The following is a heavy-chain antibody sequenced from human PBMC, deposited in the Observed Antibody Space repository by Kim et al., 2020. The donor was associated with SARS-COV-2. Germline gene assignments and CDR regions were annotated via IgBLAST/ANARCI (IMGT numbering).Heavy chain of an antibody. CDR3: ARHFPAASRLHLGTWFYP. V-gene: IGHV1-18*01. CDR1: GYNFNQYV. Sequence: ASVKVSCRASGYNFNQYVISWVRQAPGQGLEWMGWISTYNGDTNYAQKFQGRITMTNDASTNTAYMELRSLRSDDTAVYFCARHFPAASRLHLGTWFYPWGQGTLVTVSS. D-gene: IGHD3-3*02. J-gene: IGHJ5*02. CDR2: ISTYNGDT.